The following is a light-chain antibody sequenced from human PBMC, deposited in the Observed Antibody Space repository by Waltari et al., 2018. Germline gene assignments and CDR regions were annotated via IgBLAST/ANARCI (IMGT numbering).Light chain of an antibody. Sequence: VILTQSPATLSLSPGERATLSCRASQSVSSYLAWYQQKPGQAPRLLIYGASSWATGIPDRFSGSGSGTEFTLTISSLEPEDFAVYYCQRYNSSPPYSFGQGTKVEIK. V-gene: IGKV3-20*01. CDR3: QRYNSSPPYS. J-gene: IGKJ2*03. CDR2: GAS. CDR1: QSVSSY.